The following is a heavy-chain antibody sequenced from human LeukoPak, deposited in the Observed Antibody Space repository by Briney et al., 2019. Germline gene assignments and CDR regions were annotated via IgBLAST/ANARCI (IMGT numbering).Heavy chain of an antibody. Sequence: GGSLRLSCAASGFAFSSYAMSWVRQAPGKGLEWVSVISGSGGSRNDADSVKGRFTISRDNSKNTLYLQMNSLRAEDTAVYYCAKGYDVVVTAILFDYWGQGTLVTVSS. CDR2: ISGSGGSR. V-gene: IGHV3-23*01. CDR1: GFAFSSYA. D-gene: IGHD2-21*02. J-gene: IGHJ4*02. CDR3: AKGYDVVVTAILFDY.